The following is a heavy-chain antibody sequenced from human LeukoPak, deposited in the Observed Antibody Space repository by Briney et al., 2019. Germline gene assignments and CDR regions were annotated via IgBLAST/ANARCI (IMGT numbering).Heavy chain of an antibody. CDR3: AEDRSDVTIFGVVPTANDY. V-gene: IGHV3-23*01. J-gene: IGHJ4*02. Sequence: GGSLRLSCAASGFTFSSYAMSWVRQAPGKGLEWVSNISGSGSNTYYADSVKGRFTISRDNSKNTLYLQMNSLRADDTAVYYCAEDRSDVTIFGVVPTANDYWGQGTLVTVSS. CDR1: GFTFSSYA. D-gene: IGHD3-3*01. CDR2: ISGSGSNT.